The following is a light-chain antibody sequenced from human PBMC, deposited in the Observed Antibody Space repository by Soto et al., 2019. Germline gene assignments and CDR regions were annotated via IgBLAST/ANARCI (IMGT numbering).Light chain of an antibody. CDR2: DVS. Sequence: QSVLTQPASVSGSPGQSIAISCTGTSSDVGDYNYVSWYQHHPGKAPKLIIYDVSSRPSGVSNRFSGSKSGNTASLTISGLQAEDEANYYCSSYTSSNTWVFGGGTKLTVL. V-gene: IGLV2-14*03. CDR3: SSYTSSNTWV. CDR1: SSDVGDYNY. J-gene: IGLJ3*02.